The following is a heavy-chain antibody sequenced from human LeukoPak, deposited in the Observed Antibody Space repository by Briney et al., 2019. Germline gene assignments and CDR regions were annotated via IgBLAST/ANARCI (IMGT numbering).Heavy chain of an antibody. J-gene: IGHJ4*02. CDR3: ARAYCSSTSCWPFDY. Sequence: GRSLRLSCAASGFTFSSYAMHWVRQAPGKGLERVAVISYEGSNKYYADSVKGRFTISRDNSKNTLYLQMNSLRAEDTAVYYCARAYCSSTSCWPFDYWGQGTLVTVSS. CDR2: ISYEGSNK. CDR1: GFTFSSYA. V-gene: IGHV3-30*04. D-gene: IGHD2-2*01.